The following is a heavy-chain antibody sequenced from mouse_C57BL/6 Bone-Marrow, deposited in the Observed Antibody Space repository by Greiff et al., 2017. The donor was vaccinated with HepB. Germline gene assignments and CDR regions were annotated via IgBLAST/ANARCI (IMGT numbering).Heavy chain of an antibody. Sequence: VQVVESGPGLVAPSQSLSITCTVSGFSLTSYAISWVRQPPGKGLEWLGVIWTGGGTNYNSALKSRLSISKDNSKSQVFLKMNSLQTDDTARYYCARNGGYYSNYVSWFAYWGQGTLVTVSA. CDR2: IWTGGGT. CDR1: GFSLTSYA. CDR3: ARNGGYYSNYVSWFAY. V-gene: IGHV2-9-1*01. J-gene: IGHJ3*01. D-gene: IGHD2-5*01.